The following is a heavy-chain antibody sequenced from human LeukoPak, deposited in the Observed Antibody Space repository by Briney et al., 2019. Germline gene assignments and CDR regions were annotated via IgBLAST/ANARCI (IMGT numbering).Heavy chain of an antibody. D-gene: IGHD6-19*01. J-gene: IGHJ5*02. V-gene: IGHV4-61*02. Sequence: SETLSLTCTVSGASISSDTYFWSWIRQPAGKGLEWIGRISSTGRTDYNPSLTSRVTISVDTSKNQLSMKLSSVTAADTAVYYCAKGAGPPWFDPWGQGTLVTVSS. CDR3: AKGAGPPWFDP. CDR2: ISSTGRT. CDR1: GASISSDTYF.